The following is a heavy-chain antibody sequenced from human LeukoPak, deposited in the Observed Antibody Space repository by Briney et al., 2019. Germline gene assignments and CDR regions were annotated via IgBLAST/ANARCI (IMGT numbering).Heavy chain of an antibody. Sequence: PGGSLRLSCAAPGFSFSSYSMNWVRQAPGRGLEWVSSVSASGNYIYYADSVKGRFTISRDSAENSLYLHMNSLRAEDTAVYYCARGLYYYGTDAFDIWGQGTMVTVS. D-gene: IGHD3-16*01. CDR1: GFSFSSYS. J-gene: IGHJ3*02. CDR2: VSASGNYI. CDR3: ARGLYYYGTDAFDI. V-gene: IGHV3-21*01.